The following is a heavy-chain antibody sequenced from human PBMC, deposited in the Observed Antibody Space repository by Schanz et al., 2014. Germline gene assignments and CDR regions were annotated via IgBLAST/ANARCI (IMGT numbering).Heavy chain of an antibody. CDR2: IGYLGDT. J-gene: IGHJ4*02. CDR1: GFAFSVYG. D-gene: IGHD1-1*01. CDR3: ARGTDWNLHY. V-gene: IGHV3-13*01. Sequence: EQLVESGGGVVQPGRSLRLSCAASGFAFSVYGMHWVRQGTGKGLEWVSTIGYLGDTYYPDSVKGRFTVSRDSGQNSLYLQMNSLRAGDTAVYYCARGTDWNLHYWGQGALVTVSS.